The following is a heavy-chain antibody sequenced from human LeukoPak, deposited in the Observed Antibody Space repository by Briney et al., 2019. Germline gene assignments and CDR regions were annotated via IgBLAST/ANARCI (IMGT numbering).Heavy chain of an antibody. CDR3: ARPTLLRYFDWLLYQRPASFYFDY. Sequence: PGGSLRLSCAASGFTFSSYWMSWVRQAPGKGLEWVANIKQDGSEKYYVDSVKGRFTISRDSAKNSLYLQMNSLRAEDTAVYYCARPTLLRYFDWLLYQRPASFYFDYWGQGTLVTVSS. V-gene: IGHV3-7*01. J-gene: IGHJ4*02. CDR1: GFTFSSYW. D-gene: IGHD3-9*01. CDR2: IKQDGSEK.